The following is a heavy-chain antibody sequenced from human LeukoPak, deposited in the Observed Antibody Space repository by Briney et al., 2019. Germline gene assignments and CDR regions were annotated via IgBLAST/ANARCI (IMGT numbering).Heavy chain of an antibody. V-gene: IGHV3-74*01. CDR2: INSDGSAT. CDR1: GFTFSRYW. J-gene: IGHJ4*02. D-gene: IGHD2-15*01. CDR3: ALGYCGGGSCSTYYFDY. Sequence: GGSLRLSCAASGFTFSRYWMHWVRQAPGQGLVWVSHINSDGSATNYADPVRGRFTISRDNAKNTLYLQMKSLTAEDTAVYYCALGYCGGGSCSTYYFDYWGQGTRVTVSS.